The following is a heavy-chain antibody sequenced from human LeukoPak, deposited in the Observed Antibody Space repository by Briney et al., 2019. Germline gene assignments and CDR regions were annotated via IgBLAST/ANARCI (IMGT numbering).Heavy chain of an antibody. D-gene: IGHD2-15*01. CDR1: GGSFSGYY. CDR3: ARGVVAATLNY. J-gene: IGHJ4*02. CDR2: INHSGST. Sequence: SETLSLTCAVYGGSFSGYYWSWIRQPPGKGLEWIGEINHSGSTNYNPSFKSRATISVDTSKNQFSLKLSSVTAADTAVYYCARGVVAATLNYWGQGTLVTVSS. V-gene: IGHV4-34*01.